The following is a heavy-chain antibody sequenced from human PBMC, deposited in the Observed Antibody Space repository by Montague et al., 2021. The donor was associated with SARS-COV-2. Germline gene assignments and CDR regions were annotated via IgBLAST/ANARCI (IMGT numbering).Heavy chain of an antibody. Sequence: SETLSLTCAVHGGSFSTYSWNWIRQPPGKGLEWIGEIHHGGSTNYNPSLKSRVTISADTSKNQFSLKLTSVAAADTAVYYCPRLGVGVVPSPILGVGPYYSYYYMDVWGKGTTVTVSS. V-gene: IGHV4-34*01. D-gene: IGHD3-10*01. CDR3: PRLGVGVVPSPILGVGPYYSYYYMDV. J-gene: IGHJ6*03. CDR1: GGSFSTYS. CDR2: IHHGGST.